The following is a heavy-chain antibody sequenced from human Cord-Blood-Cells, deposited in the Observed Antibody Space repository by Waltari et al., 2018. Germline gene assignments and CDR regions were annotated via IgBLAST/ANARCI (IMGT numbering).Heavy chain of an antibody. CDR1: GFTFSSYA. Sequence: QVQLVESGGGVVQPGRSLRLSCAASGFTFSSYAMHWVRQAPGKGLEWVAGISYDVSNKYYADSVKGRFTISRDNSKNTLYLQMNSLRAEDTAVYYCARERGETAMGIDYWGQGTLVTVSS. CDR3: ARERGETAMGIDY. J-gene: IGHJ4*02. V-gene: IGHV3-30-3*01. D-gene: IGHD5-18*01. CDR2: ISYDVSNK.